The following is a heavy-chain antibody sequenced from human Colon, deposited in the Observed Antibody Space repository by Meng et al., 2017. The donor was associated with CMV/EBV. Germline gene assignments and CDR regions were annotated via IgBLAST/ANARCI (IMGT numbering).Heavy chain of an antibody. CDR1: GITFSRYS. CDR3: AQSRDLPGGASFFAA. D-gene: IGHD3-10*01. V-gene: IGHV3-21*01. J-gene: IGHJ5*02. CDR2: ISTRPST. Sequence: EVQLVESGGGLVKPGGSLTLSFAASGITFSRYSMSWVRQAPGKGLEWVSSISTRPSTDYADSVTGRFTVSRDNAKNSLYLQMNSLRAEDTAVYYCAQSRDLPGGASFFAAWGQGALGTV.